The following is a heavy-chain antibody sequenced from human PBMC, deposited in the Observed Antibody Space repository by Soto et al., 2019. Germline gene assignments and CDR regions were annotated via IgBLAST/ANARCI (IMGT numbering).Heavy chain of an antibody. V-gene: IGHV3-23*01. CDR2: ISGSGGST. D-gene: IGHD2-8*01. CDR1: GFTFSSYV. J-gene: IGHJ6*02. CDR3: ATDQWPEEYYYYGMDV. Sequence: EVQLLESGGGLVQPGGSLRLSCAASGFTFSSYVMSWVRQAPGKGLEWVSGISGSGGSTYYADSVKGRFTISRDNSKNTLYLQMNSLRAEDTAVYYCATDQWPEEYYYYGMDVWGQGTTVTVSS.